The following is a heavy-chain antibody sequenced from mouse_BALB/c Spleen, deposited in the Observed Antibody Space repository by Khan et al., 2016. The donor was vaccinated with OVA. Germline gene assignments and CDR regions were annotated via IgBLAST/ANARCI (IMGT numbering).Heavy chain of an antibody. J-gene: IGHJ2*01. V-gene: IGHV1-81*01. CDR3: ARGDGYYVYFDY. CDR2: IYPGSDNA. D-gene: IGHD2-3*01. CDR1: GYTFTYYV. Sequence: LEESGPELVKPGASVKMSCKASGYTFTYYVITWVKQRTGQGLEWIGEIYPGSDNAYYNERFKGKATLTADKSSNTTHMQLSSLTSEDSAVYFCARGDGYYVYFDYWGQGTTRTVSS.